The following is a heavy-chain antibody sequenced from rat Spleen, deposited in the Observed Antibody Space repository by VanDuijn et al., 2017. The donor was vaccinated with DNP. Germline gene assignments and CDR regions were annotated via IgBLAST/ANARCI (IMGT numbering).Heavy chain of an antibody. D-gene: IGHD1-9*01. CDR3: ARVTYSYVMDA. V-gene: IGHV5-29*01. J-gene: IGHJ4*01. CDR2: ISYDGGNT. CDR1: GFSFSSFA. Sequence: EVQLVESGGGPVQPGRSLKLSCVASGFSFSSFAMAWVRQAPTKGLEWVASISYDGGNTYYRDSVKGRFSISRDNTKSTLYLQVNSLRSEDTAIYYCARVTYSYVMDAWGQGASVTVSS.